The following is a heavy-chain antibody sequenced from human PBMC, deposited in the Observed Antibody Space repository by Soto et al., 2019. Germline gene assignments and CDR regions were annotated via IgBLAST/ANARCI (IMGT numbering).Heavy chain of an antibody. D-gene: IGHD1-26*01. CDR1: GFTFSSYA. CDR2: ISSNGGST. V-gene: IGHV3-64*01. Sequence: EVQLVESGGGLVQPGGSLRLSCAASGFTFSSYAMHWVRQAPGKGLEYVSAISSNGGSTYYANSVKGRFTISRDNSKNTLYLQRGSRRAEDMAVYYCARDVLGGRYSMDVWGQGTTVTVSS. CDR3: ARDVLGGRYSMDV. J-gene: IGHJ6*03.